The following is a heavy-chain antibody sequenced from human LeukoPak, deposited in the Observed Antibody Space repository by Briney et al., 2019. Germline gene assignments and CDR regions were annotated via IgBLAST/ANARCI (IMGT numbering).Heavy chain of an antibody. CDR3: ARDFDY. CDR1: GFTFSSYA. V-gene: IGHV3-30*04. Sequence: PGGSLRLSCAASGFTFSSYAMHWVRQAPGKGLEWVAVISYDGSNKYYADSVKGRFTISRDNSKNTLYLQMNSLRAEDTAVYYCARDFDYWGQGTLVTDSS. CDR2: ISYDGSNK. J-gene: IGHJ4*02.